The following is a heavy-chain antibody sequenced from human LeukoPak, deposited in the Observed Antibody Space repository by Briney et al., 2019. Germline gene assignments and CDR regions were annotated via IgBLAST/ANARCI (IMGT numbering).Heavy chain of an antibody. D-gene: IGHD3-22*01. J-gene: IGHJ4*02. V-gene: IGHV5-51*01. Sequence: GESLKISCKGSGYSFTSYCIGWVRQMPGKGLEWMGIIYPGDSDSRYSPSFQGQVTISADKSISTAYLQWNSLKASDTAIYYCARRNYYDSSGYYFDYWGQGTLVTVSS. CDR1: GYSFTSYC. CDR2: IYPGDSDS. CDR3: ARRNYYDSSGYYFDY.